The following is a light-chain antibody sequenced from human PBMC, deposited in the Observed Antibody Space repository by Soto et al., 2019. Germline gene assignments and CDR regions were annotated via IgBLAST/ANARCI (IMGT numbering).Light chain of an antibody. CDR1: SSDVGGYNY. V-gene: IGLV2-14*01. CDR2: DVT. J-gene: IGLJ2*01. Sequence: QSALTQPASVSGSPGQSITISCTGTSSDVGGYNYVSWYQQHPGRAPRLIICDVTNRPSGVSDRFSASKSGNTASLTISGLQAEDEADYYCSSDTRSSTLVVFGGGTKVTVL. CDR3: SSDTRSSTLVV.